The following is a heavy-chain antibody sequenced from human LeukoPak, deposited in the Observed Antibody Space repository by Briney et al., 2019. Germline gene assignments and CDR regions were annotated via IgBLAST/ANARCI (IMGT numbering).Heavy chain of an antibody. CDR3: ARAVNGRGDYGTYFDY. CDR2: IYHSGST. J-gene: IGHJ4*02. CDR1: GGSISSGGYS. Sequence: PSETLSLACAVSGGSISSGGYSWSWIRQPPGKGLEWIGYIYHSGSTYYNPSLKSRVTISVDRSKNQFSLKLSSVTAADTAEYYCARAVNGRGDYGTYFDYWGQGTLVTVSS. D-gene: IGHD4-17*01. V-gene: IGHV4-30-2*01.